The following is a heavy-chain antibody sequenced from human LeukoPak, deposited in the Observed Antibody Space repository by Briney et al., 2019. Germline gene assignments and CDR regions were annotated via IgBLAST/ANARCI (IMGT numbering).Heavy chain of an antibody. J-gene: IGHJ4*02. V-gene: IGHV3-23*01. Sequence: GGSLRLSCAASGFTFSSYVMSWVRQIPGKGLEWVSTITGSGGSTYYADSVKGRFTISRDNSKNTLYPQMNSLRVEDTAVYYCAKSRIGAAARDIDYWGQGSLVTVSS. CDR3: AKSRIGAAARDIDY. D-gene: IGHD6-13*01. CDR1: GFTFSSYV. CDR2: ITGSGGST.